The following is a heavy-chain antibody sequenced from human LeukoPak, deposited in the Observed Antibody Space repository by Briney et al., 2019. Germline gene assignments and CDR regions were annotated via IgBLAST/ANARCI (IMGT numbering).Heavy chain of an antibody. CDR1: GFTFSSYA. J-gene: IGHJ3*02. CDR3: AKSSHPGWGAFDM. V-gene: IGHV3-23*01. D-gene: IGHD1-26*01. CDR2: ISGTGGST. Sequence: PGGSLRLSCAASGFTFSSYAMSWVRQAPGKGLEWVSAISGTGGSTYYADSVKGRFTISRDNSKNTLYLQMNSLRAEDTAVYYCAKSSHPGWGAFDMWGQGTMVTVSS.